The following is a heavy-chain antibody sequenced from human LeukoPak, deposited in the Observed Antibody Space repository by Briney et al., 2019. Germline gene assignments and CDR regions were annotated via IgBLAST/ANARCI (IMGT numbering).Heavy chain of an antibody. CDR3: ARHTYYDFWSGYYGYYFDY. D-gene: IGHD3-3*01. CDR2: IYTSGST. CDR1: GGSISSYY. V-gene: IGHV4-4*07. Sequence: KASETLSLTCTVSGGSISSYYWSWIRQPAGKGLEWIGRIYTSGSTNYNPSLKRRVTISVATSKNQFSLKLSSVTAADTAVYYCARHTYYDFWSGYYGYYFDYWGQGTLVTVSS. J-gene: IGHJ4*02.